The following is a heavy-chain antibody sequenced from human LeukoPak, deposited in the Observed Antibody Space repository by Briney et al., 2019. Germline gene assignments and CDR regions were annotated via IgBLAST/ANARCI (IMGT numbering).Heavy chain of an antibody. V-gene: IGHV4-59*08. D-gene: IGHD3-10*01. J-gene: IGHJ5*02. CDR2: FSDSGST. CDR3: ARHATGSYSVPWLDP. CDR1: GGSISSHY. Sequence: SETLSLTCTVSGGSISSHYWSWIRQPPGKGLEWVGYFSDSGSTIYNPSLKSRVTILGDTSKNQFSLKLSSVTAADTAVYYCARHATGSYSVPWLDPWGQGTLVTVSS.